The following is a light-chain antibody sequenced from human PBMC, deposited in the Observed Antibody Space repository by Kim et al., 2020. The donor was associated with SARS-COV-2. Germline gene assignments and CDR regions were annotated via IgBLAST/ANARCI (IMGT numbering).Light chain of an antibody. CDR1: QSVSSNY. Sequence: SPGERATLSCRASQSVSSNYLAWYQQKPGQAPRLLIYGASSRATGIPYRFSGSGSGTDFTLTITRLEPEDFAVYYCQQYSSSPATFGQGTKVDIK. CDR2: GAS. J-gene: IGKJ1*01. CDR3: QQYSSSPAT. V-gene: IGKV3-20*01.